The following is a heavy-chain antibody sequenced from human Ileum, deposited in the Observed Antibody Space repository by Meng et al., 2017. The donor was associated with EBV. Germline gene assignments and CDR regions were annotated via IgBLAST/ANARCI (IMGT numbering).Heavy chain of an antibody. J-gene: IGHJ4*02. CDR1: GGSVRISSYY. CDR3: ARGWDTAMDSG. D-gene: IGHD5-18*01. V-gene: IGHV4-61*01. CDR2: IYYSGTT. Sequence: GKLQESGPGVVKPVGTLSLTCTVSGGSVRISSYYWSWIRQPPGKGLEWIGYIYYSGTTNSPPSLESRVTISVDTSKNQFSLKLRSVAASDTAVYYCARGWDTAMDSGWGQGTLVTVSS.